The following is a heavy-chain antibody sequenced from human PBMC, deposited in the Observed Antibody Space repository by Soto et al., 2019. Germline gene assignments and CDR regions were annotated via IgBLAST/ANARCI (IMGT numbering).Heavy chain of an antibody. D-gene: IGHD6-25*01. CDR3: TRHRAANYYYYYGMDV. Sequence: EVQLVESGGGLVQPGGSLKLSCAASGFTFSGSAMHWVRQASGKGLEWVGRIRSKANSYATAYAASVKGRFTISRDDSKITAYLQMNSLKTEDTAVYYCTRHRAANYYYYYGMDVWGQGTTVTVSS. CDR1: GFTFSGSA. CDR2: IRSKANSYAT. J-gene: IGHJ6*02. V-gene: IGHV3-73*02.